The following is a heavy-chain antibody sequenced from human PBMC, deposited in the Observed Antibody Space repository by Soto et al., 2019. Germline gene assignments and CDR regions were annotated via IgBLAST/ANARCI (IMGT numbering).Heavy chain of an antibody. V-gene: IGHV4-59*01. CDR2: IYYSGST. D-gene: IGHD2-15*01. Sequence: SETLSLTCTVSGGSISSYYWSWIRQPPGKGLEWIGYIYYSGSTNYNPSLKSRVTISVDTSKNQFSLKLSSVTAADTAVYYCARGQARVAIPSGYRGQGTLVTVPS. CDR3: ARGQARVAIPSGY. J-gene: IGHJ4*02. CDR1: GGSISSYY.